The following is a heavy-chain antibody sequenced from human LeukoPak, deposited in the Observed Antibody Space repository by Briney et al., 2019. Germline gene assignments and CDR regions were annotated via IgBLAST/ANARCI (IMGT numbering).Heavy chain of an antibody. D-gene: IGHD1-26*01. J-gene: IGHJ6*02. CDR1: GFTFSSYG. V-gene: IGHV3-30*18. CDR3: AKDAKSGSWADYYYGMDV. CDR2: ISHDGSNK. Sequence: GGSLRLSCAASGFTFSSYGMHWVRQAPGKGLEWVAVISHDGSNKYYADSVKGRFTISRDNSKNTLYLQMNSLRAEDTAVYYCAKDAKSGSWADYYYGMDVWGQGTTVTVSS.